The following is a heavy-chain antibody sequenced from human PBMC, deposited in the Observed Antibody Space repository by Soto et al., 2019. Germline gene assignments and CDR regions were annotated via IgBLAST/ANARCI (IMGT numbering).Heavy chain of an antibody. Sequence: QVQLVESGGGVVQPGRSLRLSCAASGFTFSSYGIHWVRQAPGRGLEWVAVISYDGSNKYYADSVKGRFTISRDNSKNTQYLQMNSLRAEDTAVYYYAKDAGGYYFDYWGQGTLVTVSS. V-gene: IGHV3-30*18. CDR1: GFTFSSYG. J-gene: IGHJ4*02. CDR3: AKDAGGYYFDY. D-gene: IGHD5-12*01. CDR2: ISYDGSNK.